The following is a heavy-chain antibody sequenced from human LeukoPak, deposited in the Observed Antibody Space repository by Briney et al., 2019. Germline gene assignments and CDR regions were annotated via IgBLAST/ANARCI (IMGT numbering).Heavy chain of an antibody. V-gene: IGHV3-30*02. J-gene: IGHJ1*01. CDR2: IRYDGSNK. CDR1: GFIFSGNG. Sequence: PGGSLRLSCAASGFIFSGNGMHWVRQAPGKGLEWVAFIRYDGSNKYHADFVKGRFTISRNNSKNTLYLQMNSLRAEDTAVYYCAKGEGYCGGDCYSRYFHHWGQGTLVTVSS. D-gene: IGHD2-21*02. CDR3: AKGEGYCGGDCYSRYFHH.